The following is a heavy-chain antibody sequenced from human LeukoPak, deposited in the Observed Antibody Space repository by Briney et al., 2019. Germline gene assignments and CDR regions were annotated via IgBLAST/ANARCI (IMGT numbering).Heavy chain of an antibody. CDR2: IYYSGSA. J-gene: IGHJ5*02. V-gene: IGHV4-31*03. D-gene: IGHD5-18*01. CDR1: GGSISSGGYY. Sequence: SQTLSLTCTVSGGSISSGGYYWSWIRQHPGKGLEWIGCIYYSGSAYYNPSLKSRVTISVDTSKNQFSLKLSSVTAADTAVYYCVRWGSGSYGDPWGQGTLVTVSS. CDR3: VRWGSGSYGDP.